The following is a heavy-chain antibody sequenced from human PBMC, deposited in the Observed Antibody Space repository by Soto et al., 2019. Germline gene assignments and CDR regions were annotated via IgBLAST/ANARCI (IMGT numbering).Heavy chain of an antibody. CDR2: IYYSGIT. V-gene: IGHV4-59*01. D-gene: IGHD4-17*01. CDR3: ARPSYGDYGTAFDI. Sequence: SETLSLTCTVSGGSISSYYCSWIRQPPWKGLEWIGYIYYSGITNYNPSLKSRVTISVDTSKNQFSLKLSSVTAADTAVYYCARPSYGDYGTAFDILGQWTMVTV. CDR1: GGSISSYY. J-gene: IGHJ3*02.